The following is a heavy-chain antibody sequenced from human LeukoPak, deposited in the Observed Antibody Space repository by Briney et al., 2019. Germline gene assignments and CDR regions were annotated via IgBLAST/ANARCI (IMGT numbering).Heavy chain of an antibody. CDR3: ARRVMSSSSYFDY. J-gene: IGHJ4*02. Sequence: SETLSLTCTVSGGSISSSSYYWGWIRQPPGKGLEWIGRIYYSGSTYYTPSLKSRVTISVDQYKTQFSLKLSSVAAADTAVYYCARRVMSSSSYFDYWGQGTLVTVSS. V-gene: IGHV4-39*01. CDR2: IYYSGST. D-gene: IGHD6-6*01. CDR1: GGSISSSSYY.